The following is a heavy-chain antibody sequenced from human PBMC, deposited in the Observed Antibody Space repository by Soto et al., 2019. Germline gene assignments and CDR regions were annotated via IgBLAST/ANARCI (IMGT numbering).Heavy chain of an antibody. D-gene: IGHD6-6*01. CDR3: AKDRSKAARSQHGMDV. V-gene: IGHV3-48*03. J-gene: IGHJ6*02. CDR1: GFTFSSYA. CDR2: ISSSGSTI. Sequence: GGSLRLSCAASGFTFSSYAMHWVRQAPGKGLEWVAYISSSGSTIYYADSVKGRFTISRDNSKNTQYLQMNSLRAEDTAVYYCAKDRSKAARSQHGMDVWGQGTTVTVSS.